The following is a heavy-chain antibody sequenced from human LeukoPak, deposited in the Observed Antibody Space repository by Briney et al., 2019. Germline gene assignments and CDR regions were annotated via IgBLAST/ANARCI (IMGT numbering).Heavy chain of an antibody. D-gene: IGHD2-2*01. CDR3: ARDSIPDY. CDR1: GFTFSSYA. Sequence: GGSLRLSCAASGFTFSSYAMHWVRQAPGKGLEWVAVISYDGSNKYYADSVKGRFTISRDNSKNTLYLQMNSLRAEDTPVYYCARDSIPDYWGQGTLVTVSS. CDR2: ISYDGSNK. V-gene: IGHV3-30-3*01. J-gene: IGHJ4*02.